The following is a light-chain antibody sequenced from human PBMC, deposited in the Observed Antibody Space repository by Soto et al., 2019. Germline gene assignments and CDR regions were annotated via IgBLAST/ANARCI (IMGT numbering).Light chain of an antibody. J-gene: IGKJ5*01. CDR1: PSVTNF. CDR2: GAF. Sequence: EIFLTQSPATLSLGRWEIATLSWRASPSVTNFLAWYQQKPGQAPRLLIYGAFNRATGIPARFSGSGSGTDFTLTISSLEPEDSAIYYCQQRNIWPPVTFGQGTRLEIK. V-gene: IGKV3-11*01. CDR3: QQRNIWPPVT.